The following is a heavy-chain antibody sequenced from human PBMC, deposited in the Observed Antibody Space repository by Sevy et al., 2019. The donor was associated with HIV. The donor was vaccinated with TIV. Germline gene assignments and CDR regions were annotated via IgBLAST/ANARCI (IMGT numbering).Heavy chain of an antibody. Sequence: GGYLRLSCVASGFRFDDYAMHWVRQVPGKSPEWLSGISWNSNKIGYADPVKGRFTISRDSARNCVYLQMSSLRPEDTALYYCVKSSGGIEPLDYYSYYGMDVWGQGTTVTVSS. CDR3: VKSSGGIEPLDYYSYYGMDV. CDR1: GFRFDDYA. J-gene: IGHJ6*02. V-gene: IGHV3-9*01. D-gene: IGHD3-10*01. CDR2: ISWNSNKI.